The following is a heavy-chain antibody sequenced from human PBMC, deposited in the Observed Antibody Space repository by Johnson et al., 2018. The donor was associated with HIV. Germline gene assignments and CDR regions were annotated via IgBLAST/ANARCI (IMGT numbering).Heavy chain of an antibody. Sequence: LVESGGGLVQPGRSLRLSCAASGFTFDDYAMHWVRQAPGRGLEWVSGISYDSTGMAYVDSVKGRFTISRDNAKNSLYLQMNSLRAEDTALYYCAKDTRWSSRRIIVHAFDIWGQGTMVTVSS. CDR3: AKDTRWSSRRIIVHAFDI. CDR2: ISYDSTGM. CDR1: GFTFDDYA. D-gene: IGHD6-13*01. J-gene: IGHJ3*02. V-gene: IGHV3-9*01.